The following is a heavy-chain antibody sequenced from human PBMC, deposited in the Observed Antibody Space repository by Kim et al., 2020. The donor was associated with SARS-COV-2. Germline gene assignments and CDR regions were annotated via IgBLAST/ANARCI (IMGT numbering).Heavy chain of an antibody. CDR2: IGTAGDT. CDR3: ARELRGDDAFDI. D-gene: IGHD2-21*01. V-gene: IGHV3-13*01. Sequence: GGSLRLSCAASGFTFSSYDMHWVRQATGKGLEWVSAIGTAGDTYYPGSVKGRFTISRENAKNSLYLQMNSLRAGDTAVYYCARELRGDDAFDIWGQGTMVTVSS. J-gene: IGHJ3*02. CDR1: GFTFSSYD.